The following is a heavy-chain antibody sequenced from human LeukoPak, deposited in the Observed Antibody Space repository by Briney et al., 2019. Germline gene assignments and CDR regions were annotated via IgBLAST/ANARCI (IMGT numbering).Heavy chain of an antibody. CDR3: AKDVTSSSPNLGYFQH. CDR1: GFTFSSYA. D-gene: IGHD6-6*01. Sequence: PGGSLRLSCAASGFTFSSYAMSWVRQAPGKGLEWVSAISGSGGSTYYADSVKGRFTISRDNSKNTLYLQMNSLRAEDTAVYYCAKDVTSSSPNLGYFQHWGQGTLVTVSS. V-gene: IGHV3-23*01. CDR2: ISGSGGST. J-gene: IGHJ1*01.